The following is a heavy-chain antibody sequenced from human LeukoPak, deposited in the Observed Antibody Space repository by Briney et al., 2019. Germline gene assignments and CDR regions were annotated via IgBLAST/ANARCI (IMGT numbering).Heavy chain of an antibody. CDR1: GFTFSSYE. CDR2: ISSSGSTI. D-gene: IGHD3-9*01. CDR3: ARDGYDILTRYVGYYYYGMDV. J-gene: IGHJ6*02. Sequence: GGSLRLSCAASGFTFSSYEMNWVRQAPGKGLEWVSYISSSGSTIYYADSVKGRFTISRDNAKNSLYLQMNSLRAEDTAVYYCARDGYDILTRYVGYYYYGMDVWGQGTTVTVSS. V-gene: IGHV3-48*03.